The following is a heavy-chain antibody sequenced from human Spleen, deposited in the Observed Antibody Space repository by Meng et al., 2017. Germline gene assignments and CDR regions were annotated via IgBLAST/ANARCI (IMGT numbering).Heavy chain of an antibody. CDR1: GGSISSSSYY. V-gene: IGHV4-39*07. CDR3: ARDRLEEYYYYGMDV. D-gene: IGHD3-10*01. CDR2: IYYSGST. J-gene: IGHJ6*02. Sequence: SETLSLTCTVSGGSISSSSYYWGWIRQPPGKGLEWIGSIYYSGSTYYNPSLKSRVTISVDTSKNQFSLKLSSVTAADTAVYYCARDRLEEYYYYGMDVWGQGPTVTVTS.